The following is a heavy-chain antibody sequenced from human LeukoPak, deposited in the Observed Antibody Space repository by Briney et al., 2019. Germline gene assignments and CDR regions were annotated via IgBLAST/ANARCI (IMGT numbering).Heavy chain of an antibody. CDR2: INHSGST. Sequence: SETLSLTCAVYGGSFSGYYWSWIRQPLGKGLEWIGEINHSGSTNYNPSLKSRVTISVDTSKNQFSLKLSPVTAADTAVYYCARVTTVTTAPEFDYWGQGTLVTVSS. CDR3: ARVTTVTTAPEFDY. J-gene: IGHJ4*02. D-gene: IGHD4-17*01. V-gene: IGHV4-34*01. CDR1: GGSFSGYY.